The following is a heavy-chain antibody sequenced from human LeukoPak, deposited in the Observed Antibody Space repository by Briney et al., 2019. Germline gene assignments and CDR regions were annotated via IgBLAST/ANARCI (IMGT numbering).Heavy chain of an antibody. CDR1: GFVFSTSW. J-gene: IGHJ4*02. V-gene: IGHV3-74*01. CDR2: VNEDGSDT. D-gene: IGHD5-12*01. CDR3: ARDLGGYSGYALDY. Sequence: QPGGSLRLSCEASGFVFSTSWMHWVRQAPGKGLEWVSFVNEDGSDTGYADSVKGRFTVSRDNAKNMVYLQMNSLRAEDTAVYYCARDLGGYSGYALDYWGQGTLVTVSS.